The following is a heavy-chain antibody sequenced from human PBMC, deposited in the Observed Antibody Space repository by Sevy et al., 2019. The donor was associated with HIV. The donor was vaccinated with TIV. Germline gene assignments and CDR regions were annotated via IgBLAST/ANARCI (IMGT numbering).Heavy chain of an antibody. CDR3: ARDRGRDIVLVPAAKTYYLTL. V-gene: IGHV3-30-3*01. CDR2: ISYDGINK. J-gene: IGHJ4*02. Sequence: GGSLRLSCAASGFTFSSYAMHWVRQAPGKGLEWVTVISYDGINKYYADSVKGRFTISRDKSKNTRYLQMSSLRVEDTAVYYCARDRGRDIVLVPAAKTYYLTLWGQGTLVTVSS. D-gene: IGHD2-2*01. CDR1: GFTFSSYA.